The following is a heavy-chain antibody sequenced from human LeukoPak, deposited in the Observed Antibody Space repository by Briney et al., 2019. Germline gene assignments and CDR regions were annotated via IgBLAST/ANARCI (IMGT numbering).Heavy chain of an antibody. V-gene: IGHV3-23*01. Sequence: GGSLRLSCAASGFTFSSYTMNWVRQAPGKWLEWVSVISNSGETTYYADSVKGRFTISRDNSKNTVYLQMDGLRAEDTAVYYCAKGQRTDSWYSPGDYWGQGTLVTVSS. CDR1: GFTFSSYT. J-gene: IGHJ4*02. CDR2: ISNSGETT. D-gene: IGHD2-21*01. CDR3: AKGQRTDSWYSPGDY.